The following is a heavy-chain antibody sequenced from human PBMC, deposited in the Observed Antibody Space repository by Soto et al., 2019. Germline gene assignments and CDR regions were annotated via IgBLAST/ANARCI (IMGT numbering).Heavy chain of an antibody. CDR1: GGSISSSSYY. V-gene: IGHV4-39*01. CDR3: ARIEYSSFQNYYYMDV. CDR2: IYYSGST. D-gene: IGHD6-6*01. Sequence: SETLSLTCTVSGGSISSSSYYWGWIRQPPGKGLEWIGSIYYSGSTYYNPSLKSRVTISVDTSKNQFSLKLSSVTAADTAVYYCARIEYSSFQNYYYMDVWGKGTTVTVSS. J-gene: IGHJ6*03.